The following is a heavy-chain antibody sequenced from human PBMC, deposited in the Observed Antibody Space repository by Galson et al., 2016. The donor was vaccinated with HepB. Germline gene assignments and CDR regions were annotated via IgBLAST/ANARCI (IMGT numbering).Heavy chain of an antibody. CDR2: ISGYNGNT. D-gene: IGHD1/OR15-1a*01. CDR1: GNTFTIFG. CDR3: ARMGKLEHPDAFDI. Sequence: SVKVSCKASGNTFTIFGITWVRQAPGQGLEWMGWISGYNGNTNYTQKFQGRVTMTTDTSTSTAYMEVRNLRSDDTAVDYCARMGKLEHPDAFDIWGQGTKVTVSS. J-gene: IGHJ3*02. V-gene: IGHV1-18*01.